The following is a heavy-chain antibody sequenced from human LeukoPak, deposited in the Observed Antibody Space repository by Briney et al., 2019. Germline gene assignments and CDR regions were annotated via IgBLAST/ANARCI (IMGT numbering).Heavy chain of an antibody. J-gene: IGHJ4*02. D-gene: IGHD3-9*01. CDR1: GYSLTEIS. V-gene: IGHV1-18*01. CDR3: ARYDILTGYYASY. Sequence: ASVKVSCKVSGYSLTEISKYWVRQAPGKGLEWMGWISAYNGNTNYAQKLQGRVTMTTDTSTSTAYMELRSLRSDDTAVYYCARYDILTGYYASYWGQGTLVTVSS. CDR2: ISAYNGNT.